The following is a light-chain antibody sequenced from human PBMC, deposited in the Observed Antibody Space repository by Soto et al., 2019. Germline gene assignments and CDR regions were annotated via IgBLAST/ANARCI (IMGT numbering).Light chain of an antibody. CDR1: QSVSSSY. Sequence: EIALKQSPGTLSLSPGEIATLPCRASQSVSSSYLAWYQQKPGQAPRLLIYGASSRATGIPDRFSGSGSGTDFTLTIRRLEPEDFAVYYCHQYVSSWTFGQGTKVDIK. V-gene: IGKV3-20*01. CDR2: GAS. CDR3: HQYVSSWT. J-gene: IGKJ1*01.